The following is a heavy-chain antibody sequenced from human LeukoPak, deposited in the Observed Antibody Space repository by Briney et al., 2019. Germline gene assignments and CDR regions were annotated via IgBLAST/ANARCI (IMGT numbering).Heavy chain of an antibody. CDR2: INHSGST. D-gene: IGHD2-2*01. CDR3: ARGRYCSSTSCYGRPGDY. Sequence: PSETLSLTCAVYGGPFSGYYWSWIRQPPGKGLEWIGEINHSGSTNYNPSLKSRVTISVDTSKNQFSLKLSSVTAADTAVYYCARGRYCSSTSCYGRPGDYWGQGTLVTVSS. J-gene: IGHJ4*02. V-gene: IGHV4-34*01. CDR1: GGPFSGYY.